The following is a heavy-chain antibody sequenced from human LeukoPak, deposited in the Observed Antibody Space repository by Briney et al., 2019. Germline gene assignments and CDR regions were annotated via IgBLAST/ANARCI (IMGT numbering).Heavy chain of an antibody. D-gene: IGHD3-10*01. V-gene: IGHV4-39*07. CDR2: IYYSRDT. J-gene: IGHJ4*02. Sequence: SETLSLTCTVSGGSIDTSNYYWGWIRQPAGKELEYIGSIYYSRDTYYNPSLKSQVTISLDTSKNQFSLKLTSVTVADTAMYYCVTYGSRTWYIFDNWGQGTLVTVSS. CDR3: VTYGSRTWYIFDN. CDR1: GGSIDTSNYY.